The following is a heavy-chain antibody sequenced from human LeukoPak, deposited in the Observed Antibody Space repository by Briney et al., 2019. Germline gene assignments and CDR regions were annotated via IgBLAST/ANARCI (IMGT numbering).Heavy chain of an antibody. CDR1: GFTFDDYA. CDR3: AKDMYPYCTNGVCPPDY. Sequence: GRSLRLSCAASGFTFDDYAMHWVRQAPGKGLEWVSGISWNSGSIGYADSVKGRFTISRDNAKNSLYLQMNSLRAEDMALYYCAKDMYPYCTNGVCPPDYWGRGTLVTVSS. V-gene: IGHV3-9*03. CDR2: ISWNSGSI. J-gene: IGHJ4*02. D-gene: IGHD2-8*01.